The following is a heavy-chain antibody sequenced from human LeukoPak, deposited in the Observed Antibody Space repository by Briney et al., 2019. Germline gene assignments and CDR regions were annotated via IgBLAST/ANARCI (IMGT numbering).Heavy chain of an antibody. D-gene: IGHD3-22*01. CDR2: IYTSGST. V-gene: IGHV4-61*02. CDR3: AREGPEGYYYDSSGYPNIDY. CDR1: GGSISSGSYY. J-gene: IGHJ4*02. Sequence: SETLSLTCTVSGGSISSGSYYWSWIRQPAGKGLEWIGRIYTSGSTNYNPSLNSRVTISVDTSKNQFSLKPSSVTAADTAVYYCAREGPEGYYYDSSGYPNIDYWGQGTLVTVSS.